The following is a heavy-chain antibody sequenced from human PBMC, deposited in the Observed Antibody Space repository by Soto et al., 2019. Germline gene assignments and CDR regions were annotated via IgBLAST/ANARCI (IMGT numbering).Heavy chain of an antibody. J-gene: IGHJ6*02. D-gene: IGHD2-8*01. V-gene: IGHV3-30-3*01. CDR1: GFTFSSYA. Sequence: GGSLRLSCAASGFTFSSYAMHWVRQAPGKGLEWVAVISYDGSNKYYADSVKGRFTISRDNSKNTLYLQMNSLRAEDTAVYYCARDQGELTVFAAYYYSYGMDVWGQGTTVTVSS. CDR3: ARDQGELTVFAAYYYSYGMDV. CDR2: ISYDGSNK.